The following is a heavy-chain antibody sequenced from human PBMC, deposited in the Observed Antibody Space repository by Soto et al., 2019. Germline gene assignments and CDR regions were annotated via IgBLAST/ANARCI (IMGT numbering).Heavy chain of an antibody. J-gene: IGHJ4*02. CDR1: GDSINNVDYS. Sequence: QVQLQESGPGLVKPSQTLSLTCTVSGDSINNVDYSWSWIRQPPGKGLELIGHIYYNGNTYYNPSLQSRVTISVDRSKKQFSLNLGSVSAADTAVYYCARVQVGDWELLGSLYWGQGTLVTVSS. CDR2: IYYNGNT. D-gene: IGHD1-26*01. CDR3: ARVQVGDWELLGSLY. V-gene: IGHV4-30-4*01.